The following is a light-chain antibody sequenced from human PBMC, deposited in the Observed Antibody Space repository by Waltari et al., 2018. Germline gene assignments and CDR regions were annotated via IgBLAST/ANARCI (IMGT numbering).Light chain of an antibody. Sequence: QSVLTQPPSVSAAPGQKATISCPGSSSNIGNAFASWYHQLPGAAPKPLIYDNNKRPSGIPDRFSASKSGTSATLDITGLQIGDEADYYCATWDNSLTDVVFGGGTKLTVL. CDR1: SSNIGNAF. CDR3: ATWDNSLTDVV. CDR2: DNN. V-gene: IGLV1-51*01. J-gene: IGLJ2*01.